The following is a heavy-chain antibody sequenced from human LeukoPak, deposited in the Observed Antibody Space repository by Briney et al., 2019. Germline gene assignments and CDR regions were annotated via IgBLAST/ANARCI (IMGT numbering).Heavy chain of an antibody. CDR2: MSSGSSSI. D-gene: IGHD1-26*01. CDR3: ARERFGGTAAPAFDY. V-gene: IGHV3-48*02. CDR1: GFTISSYS. Sequence: HPGGSLRLSCAASGFTISSYSMNWVRQAPGKGLQWVSYMSSGSSSIYYADSVKGRFTISRDNGKNSLYLQMNSLRDEDTAVYYCARERFGGTAAPAFDYWGQGTLVTVSS. J-gene: IGHJ4*02.